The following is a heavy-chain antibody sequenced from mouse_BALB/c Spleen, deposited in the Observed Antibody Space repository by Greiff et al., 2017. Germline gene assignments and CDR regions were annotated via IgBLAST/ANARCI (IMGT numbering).Heavy chain of an antibody. V-gene: IGHV7-3*02. Sequence: EVKVVESGGGLVQPGGSLRLSCATSGFTFTDYYMSWVRQPPGKALEWLGFIRNKANGYTTEYSASVKGRFTISRDNSQSILYLQMNTLRAEDSATYYCARAQTARAMSQYYLDYWGQGTTLTVSS. CDR1: GFTFTDYY. CDR3: ARAQTARAMSQYYLDY. D-gene: IGHD3-2*01. J-gene: IGHJ2*01. CDR2: IRNKANGYTT.